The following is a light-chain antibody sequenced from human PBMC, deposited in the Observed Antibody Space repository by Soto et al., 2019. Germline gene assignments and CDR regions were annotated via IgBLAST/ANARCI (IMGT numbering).Light chain of an antibody. CDR1: QSLVFSDGDTY. CDR2: RVS. J-gene: IGKJ3*01. Sequence: VMTQSPLSLSVTLGQPASISCRSSQSLVFSDGDTYFNWFHQRPGQSPRRLIYRVSNRDSGGSDRWSGSGSGTDFTLKISSVEAEDVGVYYCMQGSYWPFTFGAGTKVDIK. CDR3: MQGSYWPFT. V-gene: IGKV2-30*01.